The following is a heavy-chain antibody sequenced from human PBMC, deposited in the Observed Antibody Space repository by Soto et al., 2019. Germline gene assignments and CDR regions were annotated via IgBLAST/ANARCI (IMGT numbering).Heavy chain of an antibody. CDR3: ADSWLPTSY. Sequence: GVSLRLSCAASGFSFSHYWMHWVRQAPGKGLVWVSRISPDGRTTTYADSVKGRFAISRDNAKSTLYLQMNSLTVEDGAVYYCADSWLPTSYWGPGTLVTVSS. CDR1: GFSFSHYW. CDR2: ISPDGRTT. D-gene: IGHD3-10*01. V-gene: IGHV3-74*01. J-gene: IGHJ4*02.